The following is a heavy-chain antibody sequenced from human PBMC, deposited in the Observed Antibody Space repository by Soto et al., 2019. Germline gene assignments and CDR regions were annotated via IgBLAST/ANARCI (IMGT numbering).Heavy chain of an antibody. CDR1: GYTFTSYG. CDR3: ASFSVGSYNTYYFYYGMDV. D-gene: IGHD2-15*01. V-gene: IGHV1-18*04. CDR2: ISAYNGNT. Sequence: QVQLVQSGAEVKKPGASVKVSCKASGYTFTSYGISWLRQAPGKGLDWMGWISAYNGNTKSAQDLQGRVTMTTDTSPSTAYMELRRLRSDDTAMYYCASFSVGSYNTYYFYYGMDVWGQGTTVTVSS. J-gene: IGHJ6*02.